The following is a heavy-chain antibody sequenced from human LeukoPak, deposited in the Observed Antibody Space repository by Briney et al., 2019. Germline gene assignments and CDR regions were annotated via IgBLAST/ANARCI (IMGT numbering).Heavy chain of an antibody. Sequence: PGGSLRLSCAASGFTFSDHYLNWIGQAPGKGLEWVSYISSSGSTVYYADSVKGRFTISRDNAKNSLYLQMNSLRAEDTAVYYCASKSSNWSPDYWGQGTLVTVSS. D-gene: IGHD6-6*01. CDR1: GFTFSDHY. CDR2: ISSSGSTV. J-gene: IGHJ4*02. CDR3: ASKSSNWSPDY. V-gene: IGHV3-11*01.